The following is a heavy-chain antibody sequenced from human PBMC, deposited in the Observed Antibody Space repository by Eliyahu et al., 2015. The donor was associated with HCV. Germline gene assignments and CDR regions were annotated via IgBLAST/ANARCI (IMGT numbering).Heavy chain of an antibody. Sequence: QVQLVQSGAEVKKPGSSVKVSCKASGGTFSSYAISWVRQAPGQGXEWMGGIIPIFGTANYAQKFQGRVTITADESTSTAYMELSSLRSEDTAVYYCARGPRPYTAMGGDLDYWGQGTLVTVSS. D-gene: IGHD5-18*01. V-gene: IGHV1-69*01. CDR1: GGTFSSYA. J-gene: IGHJ4*02. CDR3: ARGPRPYTAMGGDLDY. CDR2: IIPIFGTA.